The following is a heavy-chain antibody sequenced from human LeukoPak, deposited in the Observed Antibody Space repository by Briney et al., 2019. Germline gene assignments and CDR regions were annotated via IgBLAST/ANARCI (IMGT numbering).Heavy chain of an antibody. CDR1: GGSISSYY. Sequence: SETLSLTCTISGGSISSYYWSWIRQPPGKGLEWIGYVYYSGSTSYNPSLKSRVTISVDTSKNQFSLKLSSVTAADAAVYYCARGPGSGTYWAFDYWGQGTLVTVSS. J-gene: IGHJ4*02. V-gene: IGHV4-59*01. CDR3: ARGPGSGTYWAFDY. D-gene: IGHD1-26*01. CDR2: VYYSGST.